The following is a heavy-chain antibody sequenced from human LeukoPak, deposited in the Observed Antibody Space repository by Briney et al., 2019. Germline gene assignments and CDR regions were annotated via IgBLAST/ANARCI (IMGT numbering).Heavy chain of an antibody. Sequence: SETLSLTCAVYGGSFSGYYWSWIRQPPGKGLEWMGEINHSGSTNYNPSLTSRVTISVDTSKNQFSLKLSSVTAADTAVYYCARGPRTGYSNWFDPWGQGTLVTVSS. J-gene: IGHJ5*02. CDR3: ARGPRTGYSNWFDP. CDR1: GGSFSGYY. D-gene: IGHD3/OR15-3a*01. CDR2: INHSGST. V-gene: IGHV4-34*01.